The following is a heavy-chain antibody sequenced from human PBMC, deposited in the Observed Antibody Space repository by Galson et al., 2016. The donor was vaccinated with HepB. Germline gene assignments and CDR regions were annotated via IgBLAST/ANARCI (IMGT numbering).Heavy chain of an antibody. Sequence: SLRLSCAASGFTFSAYAMHWVRQAPGKGLEWLAVISYDGNIKQYADSVKGRFTISRHNSKKTMYLQMNSLRGDDTAVYYCARDARPTASWHYFDYWGQGTLVTVSS. CDR2: ISYDGNIK. J-gene: IGHJ4*02. V-gene: IGHV3-30-3*01. D-gene: IGHD2-2*01. CDR3: ARDARPTASWHYFDY. CDR1: GFTFSAYA.